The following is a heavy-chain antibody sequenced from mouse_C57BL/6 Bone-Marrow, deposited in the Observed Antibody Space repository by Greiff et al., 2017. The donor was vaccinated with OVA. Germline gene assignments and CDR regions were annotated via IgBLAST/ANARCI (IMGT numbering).Heavy chain of an antibody. D-gene: IGHD1-1*01. Sequence: EVMLVESGGDLVKPGGSLKLSCAASGFTFSSYGMSWVRQTPDKRLEWVATISSGGSYTYYPDSVKGRFTISRDNAKNTLYLQMSSLKSEDTAMYYCARIPLYYYGSDYWCQGTTLTVSS. J-gene: IGHJ2*01. CDR2: ISSGGSYT. CDR1: GFTFSSYG. V-gene: IGHV5-6*02. CDR3: ARIPLYYYGSDY.